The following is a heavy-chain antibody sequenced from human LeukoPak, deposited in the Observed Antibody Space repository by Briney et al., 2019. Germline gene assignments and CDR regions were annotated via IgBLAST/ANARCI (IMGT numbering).Heavy chain of an antibody. CDR3: TRDWWRLGFEG. CDR2: IRGKIYGGTT. Sequence: GGSLRLSCIGSGFIFDDYGLSWFRQAPGKGLEWVGFIRGKIYGGTTEYAASVQGGFSLSRDDSKNSAYLQMNSLKTEDTGIYYCTRDWWRLGFEGWDQGTLVTVSS. CDR1: GFIFDDYG. D-gene: IGHD2-21*01. J-gene: IGHJ4*02. V-gene: IGHV3-49*03.